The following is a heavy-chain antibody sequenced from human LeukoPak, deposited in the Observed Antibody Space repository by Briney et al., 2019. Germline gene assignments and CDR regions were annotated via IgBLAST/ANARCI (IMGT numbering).Heavy chain of an antibody. D-gene: IGHD3-22*01. J-gene: IGHJ4*02. CDR2: ISYDGSNK. V-gene: IGHV3-30*04. Sequence: GGSLRLSCAASGFTFSSYAMHWVRQAPGKGLEWVAVISYDGSNKYYADSVKGRFTISRDNSKNTLYLQMNSLRAEDTAVCYCARDTKYSSGYGGLDYWGQGTLVTVSS. CDR3: ARDTKYSSGYGGLDY. CDR1: GFTFSSYA.